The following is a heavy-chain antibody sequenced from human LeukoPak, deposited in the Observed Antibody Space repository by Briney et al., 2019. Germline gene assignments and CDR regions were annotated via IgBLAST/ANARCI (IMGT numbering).Heavy chain of an antibody. CDR3: ARALSTYYDSSGYYDY. Sequence: SETPSLTCTVSSGSISSGDYYWSWIRQPPGKGLEWIGYIYYSGSTYYNPSLKSRVTISVDTSKNQFSLKLSSVTAADTAVYYCARALSTYYDSSGYYDYWGQGTLVTVSS. D-gene: IGHD3-22*01. J-gene: IGHJ4*02. CDR2: IYYSGST. CDR1: SGSISSGDYY. V-gene: IGHV4-30-4*01.